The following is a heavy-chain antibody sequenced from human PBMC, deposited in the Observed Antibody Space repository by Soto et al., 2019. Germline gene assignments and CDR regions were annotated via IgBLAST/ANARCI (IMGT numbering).Heavy chain of an antibody. V-gene: IGHV3-30-3*01. D-gene: IGHD3-3*01. CDR3: ARGDYDFWSGENWFDP. J-gene: IGHJ5*02. Sequence: GGSLRLSCAASGFTFSSYAMHWVRQAPGKGLEWVAVISYDGSNKCYADSVKGRFTISRDNSKNTLYLQMNSLRAEDTAVYYCARGDYDFWSGENWFDPCGQGTLVTVSS. CDR2: ISYDGSNK. CDR1: GFTFSSYA.